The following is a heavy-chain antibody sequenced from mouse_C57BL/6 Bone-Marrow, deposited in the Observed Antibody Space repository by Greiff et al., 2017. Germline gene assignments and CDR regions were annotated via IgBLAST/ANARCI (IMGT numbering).Heavy chain of an antibody. J-gene: IGHJ3*01. CDR1: GYTFTSYG. CDR3: ATAQASFAY. CDR2: IYPRSGNT. V-gene: IGHV1-81*01. D-gene: IGHD3-2*02. Sequence: QVQLQQSGAELARPGASVKLSCKASGYTFTSYGISWVKQRTGQGLEWIGEIYPRSGNTYYNEKFKGKATLTADKSSSTAYMELRSLTSEDSAVYFCATAQASFAYWGQGTLVTVCA.